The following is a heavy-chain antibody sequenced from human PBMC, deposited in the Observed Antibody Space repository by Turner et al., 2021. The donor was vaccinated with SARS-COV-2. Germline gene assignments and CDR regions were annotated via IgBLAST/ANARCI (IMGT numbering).Heavy chain of an antibody. CDR3: ARIPHLMVGIRFDP. V-gene: IGHV1-2*02. CDR1: GYTFTGYY. Sequence: QVQLVQSGAEVKKPGASVKVSCKASGYTFTGYYMHWVRQAPGQGLGWMGWINPNSGGTNYAQKFQGRVTMTRDTSITTAYMELSRLRSDDTAVYYCARIPHLMVGIRFDPWGQGTLVTVSS. CDR2: INPNSGGT. D-gene: IGHD2-8*01. J-gene: IGHJ5*02.